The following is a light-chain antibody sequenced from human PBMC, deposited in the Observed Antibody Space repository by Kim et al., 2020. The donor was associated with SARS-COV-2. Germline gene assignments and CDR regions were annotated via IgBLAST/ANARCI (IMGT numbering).Light chain of an antibody. J-gene: IGKJ2*01. V-gene: IGKV3-20*01. CDR3: QQYGSSPPYT. Sequence: SLGERATHSCRASQSVSSSYLAWYQQKPGQAPRLLIYGASSRATGIPDRFSGSGSGTDFTLTISRLEPEDFAVYYCQQYGSSPPYTFGQGTKLEI. CDR1: QSVSSSY. CDR2: GAS.